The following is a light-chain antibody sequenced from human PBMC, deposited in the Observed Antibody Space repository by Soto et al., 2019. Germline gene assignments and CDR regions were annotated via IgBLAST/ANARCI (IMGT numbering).Light chain of an antibody. CDR3: QQLNSYPT. CDR1: QGISSY. Sequence: IQLTQSPSSLSASVGDRVTITCRASQGISSYLAWYQQNPGKAPKLLIYAASTLQSGVPSRFSGSGSGTDFTLTISSLQPEDFATHYCQQLNSYPTFGPGTKVDIK. CDR2: AAS. V-gene: IGKV1-9*01. J-gene: IGKJ3*01.